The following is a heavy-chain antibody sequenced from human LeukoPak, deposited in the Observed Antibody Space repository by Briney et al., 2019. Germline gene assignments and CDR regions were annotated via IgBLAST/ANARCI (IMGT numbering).Heavy chain of an antibody. CDR3: AREKYSSGWYDTFDY. J-gene: IGHJ4*02. Sequence: ASVKVSCKASGYTFTSYGISWVRQAPGQGLEWMGWISAYNGNTNYAQKLQGRVTMTTDTSTSTAYMELRSLRSDNTAVYYCAREKYSSGWYDTFDYWGQGTLVTVSS. D-gene: IGHD6-19*01. CDR1: GYTFTSYG. CDR2: ISAYNGNT. V-gene: IGHV1-18*01.